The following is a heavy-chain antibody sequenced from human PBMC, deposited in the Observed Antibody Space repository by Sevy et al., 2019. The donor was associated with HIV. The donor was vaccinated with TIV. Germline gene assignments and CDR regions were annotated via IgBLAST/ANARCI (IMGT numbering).Heavy chain of an antibody. D-gene: IGHD3-16*01. J-gene: IGHJ6*02. CDR3: ARDHVKDGKGGDYYYHAMDV. CDR2: ISGSDDSGGDDTI. V-gene: IGHV3-11*01. Sequence: GESLKISCTASGFTLSDYYMSWIRQAPGKGLLCISYISGSDDSGGDDTIYYADSVKGRITISRDNAKNSLYLQMSSLIADDTAVYYCARDHVKDGKGGDYYYHAMDVWGRGTTVTVSS. CDR1: GFTLSDYY.